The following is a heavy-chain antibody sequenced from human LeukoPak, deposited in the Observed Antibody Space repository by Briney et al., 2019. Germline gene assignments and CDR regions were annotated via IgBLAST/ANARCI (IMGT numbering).Heavy chain of an antibody. CDR3: AELGITMIGGV. CDR1: GFTFSSYG. CDR2: ISYGGTTK. Sequence: GGSLRLSCAASGFTFSSYGMHWVRQAPGKGLEWVAVISYGGTTKYYGDSVKGRFTISRDNSKNTLYLQMNSLRAEDTAVYYCAELGITMIGGVWGKGTTVTISS. D-gene: IGHD3-10*02. J-gene: IGHJ6*04. V-gene: IGHV3-30*18.